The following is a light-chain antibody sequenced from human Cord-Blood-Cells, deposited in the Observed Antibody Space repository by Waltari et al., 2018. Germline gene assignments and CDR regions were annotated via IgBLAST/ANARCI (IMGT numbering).Light chain of an antibody. CDR1: SSDVGGYNY. CDR3: CSYAGSYTFWV. Sequence: QSALTQPRSVSGSPGQSVTISCTGTSSDVGGYNYVSWYQQHPGKAPKRMIYDVSKRPSGVPVSFPGSKSGNTASLTISGLQAEDEADYYCCSYAGSYTFWVFGGGTKLTVL. J-gene: IGLJ3*02. V-gene: IGLV2-11*01. CDR2: DVS.